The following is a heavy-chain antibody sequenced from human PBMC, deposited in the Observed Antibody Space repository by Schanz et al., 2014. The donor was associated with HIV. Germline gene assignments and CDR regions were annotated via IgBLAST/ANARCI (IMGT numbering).Heavy chain of an antibody. V-gene: IGHV1-69*06. J-gene: IGHJ6*02. Sequence: VQLVQSGAEVKKPGSSVKVSCKASGGSFSRSAVSWVRQAPGQGLEWMGGIIPIFGTTNYAQKFQGRVTITADKSTTTSYMELSSLRSEDTAVYYCARTVVPAKREYAMDVWGQGTTVSVSS. D-gene: IGHD2-2*01. CDR2: IIPIFGTT. CDR3: ARTVVPAKREYAMDV. CDR1: GGSFSRSA.